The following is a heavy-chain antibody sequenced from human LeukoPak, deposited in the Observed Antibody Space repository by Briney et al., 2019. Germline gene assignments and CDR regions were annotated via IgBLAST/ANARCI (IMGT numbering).Heavy chain of an antibody. CDR1: GLIFSSYA. V-gene: IGHV3-23*01. Sequence: RGSLRLSCAASGLIFSSYAMTWVRQAPGKGLEWVSAISGSGASTYYADSVKGRFTISRDNSKNTLYLQMNSLRAEDTAVYYCAKATEYSSSSVYYYYYMDVWGKGTTVTVSS. J-gene: IGHJ6*03. CDR3: AKATEYSSSSVYYYYYMDV. D-gene: IGHD6-6*01. CDR2: ISGSGAST.